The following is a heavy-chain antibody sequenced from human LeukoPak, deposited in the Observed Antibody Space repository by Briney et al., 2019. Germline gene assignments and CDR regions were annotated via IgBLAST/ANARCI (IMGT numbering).Heavy chain of an antibody. CDR3: ARALEAAEGAFDI. J-gene: IGHJ3*02. CDR1: GFTFRKYW. D-gene: IGHD6-13*01. Sequence: GGSLRLSCTASGFTFRKYWLHWVRQAPGKGLVWVSRINPDDGSTSYADSVKGRFTISRDNAKNSLYLQMNSLRAEDTAVYYCARALEAAEGAFDIWGQGTMVTVSS. V-gene: IGHV3-74*01. CDR2: INPDDGST.